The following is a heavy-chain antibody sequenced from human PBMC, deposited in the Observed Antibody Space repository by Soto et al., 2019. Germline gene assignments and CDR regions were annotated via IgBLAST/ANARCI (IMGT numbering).Heavy chain of an antibody. Sequence: GASVKVSCKASGYTFTSYAMHWVRQAPGQRLEWMGWINAVNGNTKYSQKFQGRVTITADESTSTAYMELSSLRSEDTAVYYCASRKEDIVVVPAAIRRYYYGMDVWGQGTTVTVSS. CDR1: GYTFTSYA. D-gene: IGHD2-2*02. CDR2: INAVNGNT. J-gene: IGHJ6*02. V-gene: IGHV1-3*01. CDR3: ASRKEDIVVVPAAIRRYYYGMDV.